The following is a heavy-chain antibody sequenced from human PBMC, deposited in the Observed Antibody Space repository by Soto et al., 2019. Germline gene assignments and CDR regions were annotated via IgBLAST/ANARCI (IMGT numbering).Heavy chain of an antibody. CDR1: GFTFSDYW. V-gene: IGHV3-7*01. CDR3: ARGRGTTGWRYFDY. Sequence: GESLKISCAASGFTFSDYWMSWVRQAPGKGLEWVANIKRDGSEKYYVDSVKGRFTFSRDNAKNSLYLQMNSLRAEDTAVYYCARGRGTTGWRYFDYWGQGTLVTVSS. D-gene: IGHD1-1*01. CDR2: IKRDGSEK. J-gene: IGHJ4*02.